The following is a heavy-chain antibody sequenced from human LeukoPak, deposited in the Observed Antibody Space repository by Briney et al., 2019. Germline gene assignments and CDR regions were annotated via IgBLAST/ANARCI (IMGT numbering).Heavy chain of an antibody. D-gene: IGHD6-13*01. V-gene: IGHV3-30*01. CDR3: ATLIAAPTFDY. CDR1: GFTFSSYA. CDR2: ISYDGSNK. Sequence: GRSLRLSCAASGFTFSSYAMHWVRQAPGKGLEWVAVISYDGSNKYYADSVKGRFTISRDNSENTLYLQMNSLRAEDTAVYYCATLIAAPTFDYWGQGTLVTVSS. J-gene: IGHJ4*02.